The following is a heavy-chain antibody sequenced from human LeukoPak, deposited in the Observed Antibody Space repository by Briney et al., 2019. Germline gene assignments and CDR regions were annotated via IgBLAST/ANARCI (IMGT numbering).Heavy chain of an antibody. CDR2: VNPNSGNT. Sequence: ASVKGSCKASGYTFTSYDINWVRQATGQGLEWMGWVNPNSGNTGYAQKFQGRVTMTRNTSISTAYMELSSLRSEDTAVYYCARPRRSNLYYFDYWGQGTLVTVSS. CDR1: GYTFTSYD. D-gene: IGHD1-14*01. J-gene: IGHJ4*02. CDR3: ARPRRSNLYYFDY. V-gene: IGHV1-8*01.